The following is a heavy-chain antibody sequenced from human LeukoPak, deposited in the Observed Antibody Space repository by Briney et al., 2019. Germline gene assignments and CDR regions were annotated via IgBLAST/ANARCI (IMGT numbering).Heavy chain of an antibody. CDR2: IYYSGST. J-gene: IGHJ6*03. CDR3: AREWYCSSTSCYVYYYYMDV. CDR1: GGSISSGDYY. D-gene: IGHD2-2*01. V-gene: IGHV4-30-4*08. Sequence: SQTLSLTCTVSGGSISSGDYYWSWIRQPPGKGLEWIGYIYYSGSTYYNPSLKSRVTISVDASKNQFSLKLSSVTAADTAVYYCAREWYCSSTSCYVYYYYMDVWGKGTTVTVSS.